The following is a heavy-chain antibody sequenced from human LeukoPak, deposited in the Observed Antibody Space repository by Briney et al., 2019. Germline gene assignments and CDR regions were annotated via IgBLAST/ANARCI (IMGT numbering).Heavy chain of an antibody. D-gene: IGHD1-1*01. Sequence: GGSLRLSCAASGFTFDDYTMHWVRQAPGKGLEWVSLISWDGGSTYYADSVKGRFTISRDNSKNSLYLQMNSLRTEGTALYYCAKAGREYYYYMDVWGKGTTVTVSS. CDR3: AKAGREYYYYMDV. CDR2: ISWDGGST. CDR1: GFTFDDYT. V-gene: IGHV3-43*01. J-gene: IGHJ6*03.